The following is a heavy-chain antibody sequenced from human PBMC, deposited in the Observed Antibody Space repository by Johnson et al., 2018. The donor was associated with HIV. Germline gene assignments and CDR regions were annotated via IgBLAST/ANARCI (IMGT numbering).Heavy chain of an antibody. CDR2: ISYDGSNK. V-gene: IGHV3-30*19. J-gene: IGHJ3*02. CDR3: AREYSSLSQGAFDI. Sequence: HVQLVESGGGVVQPGGSLRLSCAASGFTFSSYGMHWVRQAPGTGLEWVAVISYDGSNKYYADSVKGRFTISRDNSKNTLYLQMNSLRAEDTAVYYCAREYSSLSQGAFDIWGQGTMVTVSS. CDR1: GFTFSSYG. D-gene: IGHD6-6*01.